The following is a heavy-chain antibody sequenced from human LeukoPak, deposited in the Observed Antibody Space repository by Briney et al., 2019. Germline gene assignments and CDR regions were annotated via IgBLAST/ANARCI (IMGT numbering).Heavy chain of an antibody. D-gene: IGHD5-12*01. Sequence: GGSLSFSCDASGFTFISYGRQCVRQAPVKGLKWVAVIWYDGSNKYYADSVKGRFTISRDNSKNTLYLQMNSLRAEDTAVYYCARDKPMGGGYDYWFDPWGQGTLVTVSS. CDR1: GFTFISYG. J-gene: IGHJ5*02. CDR3: ARDKPMGGGYDYWFDP. CDR2: IWYDGSNK. V-gene: IGHV3-33*01.